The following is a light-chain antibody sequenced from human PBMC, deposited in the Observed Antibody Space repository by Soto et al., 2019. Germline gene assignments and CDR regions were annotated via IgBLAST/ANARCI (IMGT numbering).Light chain of an antibody. CDR1: QRIGRW. CDR2: DAS. CDR3: QQYNHYSSYT. Sequence: DIQMTQSPSTLSASVGDSVTITCRASQRIGRWLAWYQQKPGKAPKLLIYDASTLQSGVPSRFSGSGSGTEFTLNITSLQADDFATYYCQQYNHYSSYTFGRGTKLDI. J-gene: IGKJ2*01. V-gene: IGKV1-5*01.